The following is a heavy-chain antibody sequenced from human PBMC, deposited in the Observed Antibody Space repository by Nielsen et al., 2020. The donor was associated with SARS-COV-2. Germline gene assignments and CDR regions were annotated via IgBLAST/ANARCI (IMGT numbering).Heavy chain of an antibody. V-gene: IGHV3-73*01. Sequence: GESLKISCAASGFTFSGSAMHWVRQASGKGLEWVGRIRSKANSYATAYAASVKGRFTISRDDSKNTAYLQMNSLKTEDTAVYYCTRPDDFWSGYYTGWGQGTTVTVSS. CDR3: TRPDDFWSGYYTG. D-gene: IGHD3-3*01. J-gene: IGHJ6*02. CDR2: IRSKANSYAT. CDR1: GFTFSGSA.